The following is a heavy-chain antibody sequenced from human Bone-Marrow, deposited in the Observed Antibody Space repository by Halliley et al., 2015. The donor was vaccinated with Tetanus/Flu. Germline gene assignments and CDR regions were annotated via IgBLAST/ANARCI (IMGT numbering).Heavy chain of an antibody. CDR3: VRDSGYDSSGVSPSTY. Sequence: ISYTGPHEYYADPVKGRFTVSRGNSKNILYLQMNRLRPEDTAVYYCVRDSGYDSSGVSPSTYWGQGTLVTVSS. D-gene: IGHD3-22*01. CDR2: ISYTGPHE. J-gene: IGHJ4*02. V-gene: IGHV3-30-3*01.